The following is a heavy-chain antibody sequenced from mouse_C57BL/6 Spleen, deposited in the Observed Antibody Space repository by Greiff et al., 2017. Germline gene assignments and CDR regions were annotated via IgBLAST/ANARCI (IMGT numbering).Heavy chain of an antibody. V-gene: IGHV14-1*01. J-gene: IGHJ2*01. CDR3: TTGGLPYYFDV. D-gene: IGHD2-4*01. CDR1: GFNIKDYS. Sequence: VQLQQSGAELVRPGASVKLSCTASGFNIKDYSMHWVQQRPEQGLEWIGRIDTDDGDTEYAPRFQGKATMSADTSSNTAYLQLSSLTSEDTAVYYCTTGGLPYYFDVWGQGTTLTVSS. CDR2: IDTDDGDT.